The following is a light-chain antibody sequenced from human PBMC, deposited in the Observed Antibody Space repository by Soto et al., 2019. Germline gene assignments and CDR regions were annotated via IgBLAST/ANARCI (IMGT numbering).Light chain of an antibody. V-gene: IGKV1-39*01. CDR3: QQSYSTIT. CDR1: QSISSY. CDR2: AAS. J-gene: IGKJ4*01. Sequence: DIQMTQSPSSLSASVGDRVTITCRASQSISSYLNWYQQKPGKAPKLLIYAASSLQSGVPSRFSGSGSETDFTLTISSLQPEDFATYYCQQSYSTITFGGGTKVEIK.